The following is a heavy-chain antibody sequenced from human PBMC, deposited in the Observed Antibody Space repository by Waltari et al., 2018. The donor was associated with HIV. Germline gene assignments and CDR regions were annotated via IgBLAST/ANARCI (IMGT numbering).Heavy chain of an antibody. CDR3: ARGDIAVVAGAWWDT. CDR1: GFILSDYA. V-gene: IGHV3-23*01. CDR2: ISGSGGRR. D-gene: IGHD2-21*01. Sequence: EVQLLESGGLLQQGGSLRLSCAASGFILSDYAMIWVRQAPGKGLEWVSGISGSGGRRYYADSLKGRFSISRDNAKNTLFLDIKSLRAEDTAVYYCARGDIAVVAGAWWDTWGQGTLVTFSS. J-gene: IGHJ5*02.